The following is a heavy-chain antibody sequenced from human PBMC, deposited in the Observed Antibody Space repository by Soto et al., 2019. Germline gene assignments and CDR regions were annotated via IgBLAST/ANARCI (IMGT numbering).Heavy chain of an antibody. CDR2: IYYSGST. D-gene: IGHD3-3*01. CDR3: TFYFWSGPPLRPYYYGMDV. Sequence: TSETLSLTCTVSGGSISSSSYYWGWIRQPPGKGLEWIGSIYYSGSTYYNPTLKSRVTISEDTSKNQFSLKLSSVTAADTAVYFCTFYFWSGPPLRPYYYGMDVWGKGTTVTVSS. CDR1: GGSISSSSYY. J-gene: IGHJ6*04. V-gene: IGHV4-39*01.